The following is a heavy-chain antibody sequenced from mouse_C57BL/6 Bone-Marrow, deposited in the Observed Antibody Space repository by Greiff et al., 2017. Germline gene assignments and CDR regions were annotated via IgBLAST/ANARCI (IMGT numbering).Heavy chain of an antibody. D-gene: IGHD2-5*01. CDR3: ARDYSNLYYFDY. Sequence: QVQLQQPGAELVMPGASVKLSCKASGYTFTSYWMHWVKQRPGQGLEWIGEIDPSDSYTNYNQKFKGKSTLTVDKSSSTAYMQSSSLTSEDSAVYYCARDYSNLYYFDYWGQGTTLTDSS. V-gene: IGHV1-69*01. CDR1: GYTFTSYW. J-gene: IGHJ2*01. CDR2: IDPSDSYT.